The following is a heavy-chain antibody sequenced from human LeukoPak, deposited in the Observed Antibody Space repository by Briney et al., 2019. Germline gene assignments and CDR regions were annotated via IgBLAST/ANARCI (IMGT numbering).Heavy chain of an antibody. V-gene: IGHV4-30-4*08. J-gene: IGHJ4*02. D-gene: IGHD3-22*01. CDR2: IYYSGST. CDR3: ARDTTDDSSGYSIFDY. CDR1: GGSISSGDYY. Sequence: SQTLSLTCTVSGGSISSGDYYWSWIRQPPGKGLEWIGYIYYSGSTYYNPSLMSRVTISVDTSKNQFSLKLSSVTAADTAVYYCARDTTDDSSGYSIFDYWGQGTLVTVSS.